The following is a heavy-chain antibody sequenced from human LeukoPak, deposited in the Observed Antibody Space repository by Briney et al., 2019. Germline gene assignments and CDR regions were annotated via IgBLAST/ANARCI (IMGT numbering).Heavy chain of an antibody. CDR1: GFSFKDTG. CDR2: IWYDGSTK. J-gene: IGHJ4*02. Sequence: GGSLRLSCAASGFSFKDTGMHWVRQAPGKGPEWLTIIWYDGSTKYYADSVKGRFTVSRDNSKNILYLQMNSLRVEDTAVYYCARANPARYFDYWGQGTLVTVSS. V-gene: IGHV3-33*01. D-gene: IGHD1-14*01. CDR3: ARANPARYFDY.